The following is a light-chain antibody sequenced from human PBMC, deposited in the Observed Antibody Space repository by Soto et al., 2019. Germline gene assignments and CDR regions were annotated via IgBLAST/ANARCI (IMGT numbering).Light chain of an antibody. CDR1: QSVRSN. CDR3: QPYDIWPLT. CDR2: AAS. J-gene: IGKJ4*01. Sequence: EVVMTQSPATLSVSPGERATLSCRASQSVRSNLAWHQHKPGQAPRLLIYAASTRATGVPARFSGSGSGTEFTLTISGLQSEEFAVYFCQPYDIWPLTFGGGTKVDIK. V-gene: IGKV3-15*01.